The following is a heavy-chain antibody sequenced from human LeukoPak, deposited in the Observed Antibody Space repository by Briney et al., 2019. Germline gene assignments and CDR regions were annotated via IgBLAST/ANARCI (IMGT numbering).Heavy chain of an antibody. D-gene: IGHD6-6*01. CDR2: ISGSGGST. CDR3: AKPFEYSSSSGFDY. J-gene: IGHJ4*02. CDR1: GFTFSSYE. Sequence: GGSLRLSCAASGFTFSSYEMNWVRQAPGKGLEWVSAISGSGGSTYYADSVKGRFTISRDNSKNTLYLQMNSLRAEDTAVYYCAKPFEYSSSSGFDYWGQGTLVTVSS. V-gene: IGHV3-23*01.